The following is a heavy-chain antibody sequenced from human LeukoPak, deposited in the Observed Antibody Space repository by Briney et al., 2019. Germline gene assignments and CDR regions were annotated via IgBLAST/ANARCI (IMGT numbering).Heavy chain of an antibody. CDR2: IRGSGGST. D-gene: IGHD3-10*01. J-gene: IGHJ6*03. CDR3: AKGEVWFGELLYDYYYMDV. CDR1: GFTFSSYA. Sequence: GGSLRLSCAASGFTFSSYAMSWVRQAPGKGLEWVSAIRGSGGSTYYADSVKGRFTISRDNSKNTLYLLMNSLRAEDTAVYYCAKGEVWFGELLYDYYYMDVWGKGTTVTVSS. V-gene: IGHV3-23*01.